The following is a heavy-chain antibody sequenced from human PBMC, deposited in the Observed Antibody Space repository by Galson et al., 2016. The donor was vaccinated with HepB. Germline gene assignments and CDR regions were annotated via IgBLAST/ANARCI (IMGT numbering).Heavy chain of an antibody. Sequence: ETLSLTCTVSGGSISSTSYYWGWIRQPPGKGLEWIGSIYFSGSTYFNPSLKSRVTISVDTSKNQFSLKLSSVTATDPAVYYCARQGDGEGVGLDDWGQGTLVTVSS. J-gene: IGHJ4*02. CDR1: GGSISSTSYY. CDR3: ARQGDGEGVGLDD. CDR2: IYFSGST. D-gene: IGHD3-10*01. V-gene: IGHV4-39*01.